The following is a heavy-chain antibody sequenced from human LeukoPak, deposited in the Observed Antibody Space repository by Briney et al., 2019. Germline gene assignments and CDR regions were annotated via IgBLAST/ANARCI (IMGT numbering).Heavy chain of an antibody. J-gene: IGHJ4*02. CDR2: INPNSGGT. CDR1: GYTFTGYY. D-gene: IGHD3-10*01. V-gene: IGHV1-2*06. CDR3: ARGGYYYGSGSPPHFDY. Sequence: GASVKVSCKASGYTFTGYYTHWVRQAPGQGLEWMGRINPNSGGTNYAQKFQGRVTMTRDTSISTAYMELSRLRSDDTAVYYCARGGYYYGSGSPPHFDYWGQGTLVTVSS.